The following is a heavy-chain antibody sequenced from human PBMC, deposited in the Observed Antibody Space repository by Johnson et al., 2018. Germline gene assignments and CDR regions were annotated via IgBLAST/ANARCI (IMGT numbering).Heavy chain of an antibody. V-gene: IGHV3-9*01. Sequence: QPGRSLRLSCAASGFTFDDYAMHWVRQAPGKGLEWVSGISWNSGSIGYADSVQGRFTISRDNAKNSLYLQMNRLRAEDTALYYCAKDTSSRNDAFDIWGQGTMVTVSS. J-gene: IGHJ3*02. CDR3: AKDTSSRNDAFDI. CDR1: GFTFDDYA. CDR2: ISWNSGSI. D-gene: IGHD6-13*01.